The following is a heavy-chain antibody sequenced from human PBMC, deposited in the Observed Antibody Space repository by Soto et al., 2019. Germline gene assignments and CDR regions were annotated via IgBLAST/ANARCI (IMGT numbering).Heavy chain of an antibody. CDR1: GYTFTSYY. Sequence: ASVKVSCKASGYTFTSYYMHWVRQAPGQGLEWMGIINPSGGSTSYAQKFQGRVTMTRDTSTSTVYMELSSLRSEDTAVYYCARVSAVADPRHYYHYGMDVWGQGTTVTVSS. V-gene: IGHV1-46*01. J-gene: IGHJ6*02. CDR2: INPSGGST. CDR3: ARVSAVADPRHYYHYGMDV. D-gene: IGHD6-19*01.